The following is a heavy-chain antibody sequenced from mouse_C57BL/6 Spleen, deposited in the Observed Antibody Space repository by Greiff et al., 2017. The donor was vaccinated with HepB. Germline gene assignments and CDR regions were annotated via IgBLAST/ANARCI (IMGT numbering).Heavy chain of an antibody. D-gene: IGHD2-4*01. V-gene: IGHV14-4*01. J-gene: IGHJ3*01. Sequence: VQLQQSGAELVRPGASVKLSCTASGFNIKDDYMHWVKQRPEQGLEWIGWIDPENGDTEYASKFQGKATITADTSSNTAYLQLSSLTSEDTAVYYCTRYYDYGGWFAYWGQGTLVTVSA. CDR1: GFNIKDDY. CDR2: IDPENGDT. CDR3: TRYYDYGGWFAY.